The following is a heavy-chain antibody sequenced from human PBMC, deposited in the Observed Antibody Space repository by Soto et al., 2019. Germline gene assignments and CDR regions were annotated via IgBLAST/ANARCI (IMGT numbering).Heavy chain of an antibody. CDR2: ISTGSSSI. D-gene: IGHD3-3*01. CDR1: GFTFRSYG. Sequence: GGSQRLSCTASGFTFRSYGMNWVRQAPGKGLEWVSYISTGSSSIYYADSVKGRFTISRDNAKNSLYLQMNSLRDEDTAVYYCARPVNDFWNGYSYFDYWGQGTLVTVSS. CDR3: ARPVNDFWNGYSYFDY. V-gene: IGHV3-48*02. J-gene: IGHJ4*02.